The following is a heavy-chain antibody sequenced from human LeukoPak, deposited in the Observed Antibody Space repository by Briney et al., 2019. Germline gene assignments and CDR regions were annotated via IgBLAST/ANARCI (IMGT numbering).Heavy chain of an antibody. CDR3: ARLGTTVTPFDY. CDR1: GASISGYY. J-gene: IGHJ4*02. Sequence: SETLSLTCTVSGASISGYYWSWIRQPPGKGLEWIGFVYYSGSTNYSPSLKSRATISIDTSKNQFSLRLSSVTAADTAVYYCARLGTTVTPFDYWGQGTLVTVSS. V-gene: IGHV4-59*08. D-gene: IGHD4-17*01. CDR2: VYYSGST.